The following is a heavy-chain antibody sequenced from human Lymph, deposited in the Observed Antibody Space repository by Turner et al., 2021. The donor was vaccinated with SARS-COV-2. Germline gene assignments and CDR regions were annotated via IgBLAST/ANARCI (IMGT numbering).Heavy chain of an antibody. CDR1: GGTFSSYA. D-gene: IGHD2-2*01. Sequence: QVQLVQSGDEVKKPGSSVKVSCKASGGTFSSYAICWVRQAPGQGLEWMGEIIPIVGTANYAQKFQGRVTITADASTSTAHMELSSLRSEDTAVYYCARGSRDCSSTSCYPFFDYWGQGTLVTVSS. J-gene: IGHJ4*02. CDR3: ARGSRDCSSTSCYPFFDY. V-gene: IGHV1-69*01. CDR2: IIPIVGTA.